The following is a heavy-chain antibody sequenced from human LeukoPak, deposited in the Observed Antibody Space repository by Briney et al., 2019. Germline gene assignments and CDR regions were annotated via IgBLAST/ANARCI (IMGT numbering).Heavy chain of an antibody. CDR2: ISTYNGNT. V-gene: IGHV1-18*01. J-gene: IGHJ4*02. D-gene: IGHD3-10*01. Sequence: ASVKVSCKASGYTFTSYDISWVRQAPGQGLEWMGWISTYNGNTNYAQMLQGRITMTTDTSTSTAYMELRSLRSDDTAVYYCARGKPVYFYGPGSYLASPFDSWGQGTLVTVSS. CDR3: ARGKPVYFYGPGSYLASPFDS. CDR1: GYTFTSYD.